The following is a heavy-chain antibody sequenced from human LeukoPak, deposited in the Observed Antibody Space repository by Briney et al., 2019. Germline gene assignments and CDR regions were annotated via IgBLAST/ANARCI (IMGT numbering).Heavy chain of an antibody. D-gene: IGHD3-10*01. CDR3: ARVGSAMIRGLMRS. CDR1: GYTFTSYG. V-gene: IGHV1-18*01. CDR2: ISAYNGNT. J-gene: IGHJ5*02. Sequence: ASVKVSCKASGYTFTSYGISWVRQAPGQGLEWMGWISAYNGNTNYAQKLQGRVTMTTDTSTSTAYMELRSLRSDDTAVYYCARVGSAMIRGLMRSWGQGTLVSVSS.